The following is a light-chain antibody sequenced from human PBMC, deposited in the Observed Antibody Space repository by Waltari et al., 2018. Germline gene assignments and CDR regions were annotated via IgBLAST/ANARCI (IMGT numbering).Light chain of an antibody. J-gene: IGLJ3*02. CDR1: SSDVGSYNS. CDR3: SSQSSTNVVL. CDR2: DVR. V-gene: IGLV2-14*03. Sequence: QSALTQPASVSGSPGQSITISCTGTSSDVGSYNSVSWYQDHPGQGPKVIIYDVRARPSGVSARFSGSQSGNTASLTISGLQADDEADYYCSSQSSTNVVLFGGGTKVTVL.